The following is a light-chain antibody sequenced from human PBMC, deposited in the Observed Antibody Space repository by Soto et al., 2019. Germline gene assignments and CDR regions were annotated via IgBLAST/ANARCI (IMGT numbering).Light chain of an antibody. J-gene: IGKJ4*01. V-gene: IGKV1-9*01. Sequence: DIQLTQSPSFLSASVGDRVTITCRASQGISSYLAWYQQKPGKAPELLIYIASTLQTGVPSRFSGSGSGTEFTLTISSLQPEDSATIYCQQPQSYPFTFGGGTKVEIK. CDR2: IAS. CDR1: QGISSY. CDR3: QQPQSYPFT.